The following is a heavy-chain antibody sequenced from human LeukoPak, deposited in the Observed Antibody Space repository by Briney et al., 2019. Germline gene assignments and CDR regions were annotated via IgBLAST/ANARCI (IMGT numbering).Heavy chain of an antibody. J-gene: IGHJ4*02. Sequence: SVTVSFKASGGTFISYAISWVRQAPGQGREWMGGIIPIFGTANYAQKFQGRVTITTDESTSTAYMELSSLRSEDTAVYYCARDSGASSSEPNFDYWGQGTLVTVSS. CDR1: GGTFISYA. D-gene: IGHD6-6*01. CDR3: ARDSGASSSEPNFDY. CDR2: IIPIFGTA. V-gene: IGHV1-69*05.